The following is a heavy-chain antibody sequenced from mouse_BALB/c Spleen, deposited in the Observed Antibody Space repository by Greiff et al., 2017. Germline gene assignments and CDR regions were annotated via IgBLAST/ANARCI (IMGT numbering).Heavy chain of an antibody. D-gene: IGHD2-13*01. J-gene: IGHJ4*01. CDR3: ARFDYYYAMDY. V-gene: IGHV1-80*01. CDR2: IYPGDGDT. CDR1: GYAFSSYW. Sequence: QVQLQQSGAELVRPGSSVKISCKASGYAFSSYWMNWVKQRPGQGLEWIGQIYPGDGDTNYNGKFKGKATLTADKSSSTPYMQLSSLTSEDSAVYFCARFDYYYAMDYWGQGTSVTVSS.